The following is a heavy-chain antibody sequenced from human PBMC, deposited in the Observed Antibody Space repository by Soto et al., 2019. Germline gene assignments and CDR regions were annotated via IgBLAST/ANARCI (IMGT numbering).Heavy chain of an antibody. CDR3: ARERRDCSGGSCYSSVFDP. D-gene: IGHD2-15*01. CDR2: IYSGGST. CDR1: GFTVSSNY. J-gene: IGHJ5*02. V-gene: IGHV3-53*01. Sequence: GGSLRLSCAASGFTVSSNYMSWVRQAPGMGLEWVSVIYSGGSTYYADSVKGRFTISRDNSKNTLYLQMNSLRAEDTAVYYCARERRDCSGGSCYSSVFDPWGQGTLVTVAS.